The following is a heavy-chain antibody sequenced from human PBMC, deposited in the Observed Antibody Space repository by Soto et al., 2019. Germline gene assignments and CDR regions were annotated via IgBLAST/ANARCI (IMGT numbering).Heavy chain of an antibody. CDR2: IYHSGST. V-gene: IGHV4-30-2*01. D-gene: IGHD3-9*01. CDR3: ARENDILTGPDY. CDR1: GGSISSGGYS. J-gene: IGHJ4*02. Sequence: PSETLSLTCAVSGGSISSGGYSWSWIRQPPGKGLEWIGYIYHSGSTYYNPSLKSRVTISVDRSKNQFSLKLSSVTAADTAVYYCARENDILTGPDYWGQGTLVTVSS.